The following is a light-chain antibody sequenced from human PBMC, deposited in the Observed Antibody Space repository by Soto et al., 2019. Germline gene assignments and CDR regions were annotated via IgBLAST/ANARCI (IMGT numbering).Light chain of an antibody. J-gene: IGLJ2*01. CDR2: SNN. CDR1: TSNIGKYT. Sequence: QAVVTQPPSASGTPGQRVTISCSGSTSNIGKYTVNWYQQLPGTAPKLLIHSNNQRPSGVPDRFSGSKSGTPASLAISGLQSEDETNYYCAAWDDSLNGVVFGGGTKLTVL. CDR3: AAWDDSLNGVV. V-gene: IGLV1-44*01.